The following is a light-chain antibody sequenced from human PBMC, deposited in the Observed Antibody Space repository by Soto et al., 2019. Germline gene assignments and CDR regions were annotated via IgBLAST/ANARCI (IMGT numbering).Light chain of an antibody. CDR2: EVS. CDR1: SSDVCGYNY. V-gene: IGLV2-14*01. J-gene: IGLJ2*01. Sequence: QSVLTQPASVSGSPGQSITISCTGTSSDVCGYNYVSWYQHHPGKAPKLMIYEVSNRPSGVSNRFSGSKSGNTASLTISGLQAEDEADYYCCSYTSSSTLVFGGGTKLTVL. CDR3: CSYTSSSTLV.